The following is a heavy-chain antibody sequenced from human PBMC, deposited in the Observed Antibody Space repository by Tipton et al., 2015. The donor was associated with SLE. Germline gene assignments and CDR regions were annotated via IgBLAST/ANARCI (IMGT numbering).Heavy chain of an antibody. J-gene: IGHJ4*02. Sequence: QRGQGGVEVKKPGASVKVSCKASGYTFTTYDINWVRQATGQGLEWMGWMNPNSGNTGYAQKFQGRVTMTRHTSISTAYMELRSLRSDDTAVYYCARGHSGYDFDPMGYWGQGTLVTFSS. CDR2: MNPNSGNT. V-gene: IGHV1-8*02. CDR1: GYTFTTYD. CDR3: ARGHSGYDFDPMGY. D-gene: IGHD5-12*01.